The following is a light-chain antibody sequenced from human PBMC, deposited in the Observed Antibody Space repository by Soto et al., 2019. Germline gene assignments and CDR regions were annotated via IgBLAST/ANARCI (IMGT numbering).Light chain of an antibody. V-gene: IGLV2-14*01. J-gene: IGLJ3*02. Sequence: QSALTQPASVSGSPGQSLTISCTGTDSDIGGCNFVSWYQQHPGKAPKVILYEVRNRPSGVSSRFSGAKSGNTASLTISGLQAEDEADYYCSSFSSTTTLLVFGGGTKLTVL. CDR1: DSDIGGCNF. CDR3: SSFSSTTTLLV. CDR2: EVR.